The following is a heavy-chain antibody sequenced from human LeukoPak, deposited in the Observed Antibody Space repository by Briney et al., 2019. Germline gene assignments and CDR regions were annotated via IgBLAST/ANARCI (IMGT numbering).Heavy chain of an antibody. CDR1: GFTFTIFG. D-gene: IGHD6-13*01. CDR3: ARVPPLEQPYYYYYMDV. Sequence: GGSLRLSCAASGFTFTIFGLNWVRQAPGKGPEWVSYIDARSGITYYADSVQGRFTLSRDNARESVFLQMDSLRAEDTAVYYCARVPPLEQPYYYYYMDVWGKGTTVTVSS. CDR2: IDARSGIT. V-gene: IGHV3-48*01. J-gene: IGHJ6*03.